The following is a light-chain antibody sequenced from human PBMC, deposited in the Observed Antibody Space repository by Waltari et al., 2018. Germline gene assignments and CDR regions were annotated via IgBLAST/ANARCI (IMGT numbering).Light chain of an antibody. CDR1: QSLLHSSGYTF. J-gene: IGKJ1*01. CDR3: MQARQTPWT. Sequence: DIVMTQSPLSLPVSPGEPASISCRSSQSLLHSSGYTFLDWYLQKPGQSPQLLIYLVSSRASGVPDRFRGSGSGTDFTLKISRVEAEDVGVYYCMQARQTPWTFGQGTKVEIK. CDR2: LVS. V-gene: IGKV2-28*01.